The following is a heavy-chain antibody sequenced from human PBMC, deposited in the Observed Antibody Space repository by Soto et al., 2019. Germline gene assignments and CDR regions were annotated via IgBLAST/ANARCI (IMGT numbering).Heavy chain of an antibody. Sequence: GGSLRLSCAASGFTFSSYAMSWVRQAPGKGLEWVSSISSSSSYIYYADSVKGRFTISRDNAKNSLYLQMNSLRAEDTAVYYCARDRTGDFWSGYDAFDIWGQGTMVTVSS. D-gene: IGHD3-3*01. CDR3: ARDRTGDFWSGYDAFDI. J-gene: IGHJ3*02. CDR2: ISSSSSYI. CDR1: GFTFSSYA. V-gene: IGHV3-21*01.